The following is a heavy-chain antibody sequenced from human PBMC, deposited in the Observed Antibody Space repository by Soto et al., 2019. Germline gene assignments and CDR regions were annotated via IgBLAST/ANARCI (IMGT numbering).Heavy chain of an antibody. D-gene: IGHD1-26*01. J-gene: IGHJ5*02. V-gene: IGHV4-31*03. CDR2: MYYIGNA. CDR3: AKDGGTARGSYLVA. CDR1: GDSITRPGYY. Sequence: QVQLQESGPGLVKPSQTLVLTCSVSGDSITRPGYYWNWIRQHPGKGLEWIGYMYYIGNAYYNQSLQSRVSISRDTSKNQLSLKLTSVTAADTAVYYCAKDGGTARGSYLVAWGQGTQVTVSS.